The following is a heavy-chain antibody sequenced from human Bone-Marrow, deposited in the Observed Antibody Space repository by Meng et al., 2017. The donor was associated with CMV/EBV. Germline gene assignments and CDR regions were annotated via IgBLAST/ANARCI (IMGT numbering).Heavy chain of an antibody. V-gene: IGHV1-2*06. J-gene: IGHJ4*02. CDR3: ARDAGRLFGVFHIDY. CDR2: INPNSGGT. Sequence: ASVKVSCKTSGYTFTSYEIIWVRQATGQGLEWMGRINPNSGGTNYAQKFQGRVTMTRDTSISTAYMELSRLRSDDTAVYYCARDAGRLFGVFHIDYWGQGTLVTVSS. CDR1: GYTFTSYE. D-gene: IGHD3-3*01.